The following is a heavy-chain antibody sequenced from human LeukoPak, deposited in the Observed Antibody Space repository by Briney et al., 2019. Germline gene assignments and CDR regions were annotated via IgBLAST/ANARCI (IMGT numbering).Heavy chain of an antibody. Sequence: PSETLSLTCTVSGGSISSSSYYWGWIRQPAGKGLEWIGRIYTSGSTNYNPSLKSRVTISVDTSKNQFSLKLSSVTAADTAVYYCARDSGGYCSSTSCYAFDYWGQGTLVTVSS. CDR2: IYTSGST. CDR1: GGSISSSSYY. V-gene: IGHV4-61*02. CDR3: ARDSGGYCSSTSCYAFDY. J-gene: IGHJ4*02. D-gene: IGHD2-2*01.